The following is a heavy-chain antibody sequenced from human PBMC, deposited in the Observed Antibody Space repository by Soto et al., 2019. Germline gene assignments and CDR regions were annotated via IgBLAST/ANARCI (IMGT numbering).Heavy chain of an antibody. CDR3: ANSLSAYIVASN. CDR2: ISGSGGST. V-gene: IGHV3-23*01. D-gene: IGHD5-12*01. CDR1: GFTFSSYA. Sequence: VGSLRLSCAASGFTFSSYAMSWVRQAPGKGLEWVSAISGSGGSTYYADSVKGRFTISRDNSKNTLYLQMNSLRAEDTAVYYCANSLSAYIVASNWGQGTLVTVSS. J-gene: IGHJ4*01.